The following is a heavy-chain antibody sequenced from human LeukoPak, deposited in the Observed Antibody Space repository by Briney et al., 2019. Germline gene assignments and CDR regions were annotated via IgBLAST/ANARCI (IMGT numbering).Heavy chain of an antibody. J-gene: IGHJ4*02. CDR1: GFTFSSYA. D-gene: IGHD1-14*01. Sequence: GGSLRLSCAASGFTFSSYAMSWVHQAPGKGLEWVSAISGSGGSTHYADSVKGRFTISRDNSKNTLYLQMNSLRAEDTAVYYCAKDRATGFAPNPLDYWGQGTLVTVSS. CDR2: ISGSGGST. CDR3: AKDRATGFAPNPLDY. V-gene: IGHV3-23*01.